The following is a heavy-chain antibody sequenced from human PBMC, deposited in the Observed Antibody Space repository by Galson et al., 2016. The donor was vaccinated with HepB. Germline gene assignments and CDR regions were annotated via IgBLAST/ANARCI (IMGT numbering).Heavy chain of an antibody. CDR3: TREGLEFTDH. CDR2: ITPSGGST. CDR1: GYIFTSYY. J-gene: IGHJ4*02. Sequence: SCKASGYIFTSYYMHWFRQAPGQGLEWMGRITPSGGSTKYAPKFQGRVTMTSDTSTNTVYMELSSLRSQDTAMYYCTREGLEFTDHWGQGTLVTVS. V-gene: IGHV1-46*01. D-gene: IGHD6-6*01.